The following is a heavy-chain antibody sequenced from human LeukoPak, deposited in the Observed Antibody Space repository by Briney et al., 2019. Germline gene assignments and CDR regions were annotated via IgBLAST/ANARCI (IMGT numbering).Heavy chain of an antibody. J-gene: IGHJ6*03. CDR3: ARRSEFGVLYYMDI. CDR1: GFTFSSYS. D-gene: IGHD3-16*01. V-gene: IGHV3-48*01. CDR2: ISGSSGTI. Sequence: GGSLRLSCVDSGFTFSSYSMNLVRQAPGKGLERVSYISGSSGTIYYADSVKGRFTISRDNAKNSLYLQMNSLRAEDTAVYYCARRSEFGVLYYMDIWGKGTTVTVSS.